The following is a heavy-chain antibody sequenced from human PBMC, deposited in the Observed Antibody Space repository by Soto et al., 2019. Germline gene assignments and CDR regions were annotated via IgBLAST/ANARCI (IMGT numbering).Heavy chain of an antibody. D-gene: IGHD2-2*01. V-gene: IGHV3-48*02. J-gene: IGHJ3*02. Sequence: EVQLVESGGGLVQPGGSLRLSCAASGFTFSSYSMNWVRQAPGKGLEWVSYISSSSSTIYYADAVQVRFTISTDNAKTSXYXRMNSLRDEDTVVYYCARGYCISTSCYPVITDAFDIWGQGTMVTVSS. CDR1: GFTFSSYS. CDR2: ISSSSSTI. CDR3: ARGYCISTSCYPVITDAFDI.